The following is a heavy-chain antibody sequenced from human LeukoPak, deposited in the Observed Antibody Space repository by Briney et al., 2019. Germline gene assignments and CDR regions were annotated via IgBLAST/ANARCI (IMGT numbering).Heavy chain of an antibody. CDR3: ARDVGDSSPTFDY. D-gene: IGHD6-13*01. CDR2: INPNSGGT. V-gene: IGHV1-2*02. J-gene: IGHJ4*02. CDR1: GYTFTGYY. Sequence: GASVKVSCKASGYTFTGYYMHWVRQAPGQGLEWMGWINPNSGGTNYAQKFQGRVTMTRDTSISTAYMELSRLRSDDTAVYYCARDVGDSSPTFDYWGQGTLVTVSS.